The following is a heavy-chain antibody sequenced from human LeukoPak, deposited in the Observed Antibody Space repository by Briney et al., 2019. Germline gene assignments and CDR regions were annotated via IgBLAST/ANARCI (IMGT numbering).Heavy chain of an antibody. CDR3: ARLVGWGARRYSYFYMDV. J-gene: IGHJ6*03. CDR1: GDSVSSNSAA. V-gene: IGHV6-1*01. CDR2: TYYRSKWYN. Sequence: SQTLSLTCAISGDSVSSNSAAWNWIRQSPSRGLEWLGRTYYRSKWYNDYAVSVKSRITINPDTSKNQFSLQLNSVTAADTAVYYCARLVGWGARRYSYFYMDVWGKGTTVTISS. D-gene: IGHD1-26*01.